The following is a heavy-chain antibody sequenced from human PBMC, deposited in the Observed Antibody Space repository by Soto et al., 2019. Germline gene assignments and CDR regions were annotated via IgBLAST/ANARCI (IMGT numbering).Heavy chain of an antibody. CDR3: ARASIAVAGTGFDY. Sequence: QVQLQESGPGLVKPSGTLSLTCAVSSGSISSSNWWSWVRQPPGRGLEWIGEIYHSGSTNYNPSRKSRVTISVDKSKNQFSLKLSSVTAADTAVYYCARASIAVAGTGFDYWGQGTLVTVSS. CDR1: SGSISSSNW. V-gene: IGHV4-4*02. D-gene: IGHD6-19*01. CDR2: IYHSGST. J-gene: IGHJ4*02.